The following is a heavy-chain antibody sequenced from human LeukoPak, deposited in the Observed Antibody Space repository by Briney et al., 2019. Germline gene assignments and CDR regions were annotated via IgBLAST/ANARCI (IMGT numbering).Heavy chain of an antibody. D-gene: IGHD6-13*01. V-gene: IGHV4-39*01. CDR1: GGSISSRGYY. CDR2: IYYSGIT. CDR3: ARHGSGSSSSWYEY. J-gene: IGHJ4*02. Sequence: PSETLSLTCTVSGGSISSRGYYWGWIRQPPGKGLEWIGSIYYSGITHNNPSLKSRVTISVDTSKNQFSLKSSSVSAADTAVYYCARHGSGSSSSWYEYWGQGTLVTVSS.